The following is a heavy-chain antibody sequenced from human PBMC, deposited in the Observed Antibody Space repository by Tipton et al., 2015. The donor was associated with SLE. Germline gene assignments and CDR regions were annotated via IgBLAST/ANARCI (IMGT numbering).Heavy chain of an antibody. J-gene: IGHJ5*02. CDR3: ARGGYGRTTKKWIWFDP. Sequence: TLSLTCAVSGGSISSGGYSWSWIRQPPGKGLEWIGYIYHSGSTYYNPSLKSRVTISADRSKNQFSLKLSSVTAADTAVYYCARGGYGRTTKKWIWFDPWGQGTLVTVSS. CDR1: GGSISSGGYS. V-gene: IGHV4-30-2*01. D-gene: IGHD5-12*01. CDR2: IYHSGST.